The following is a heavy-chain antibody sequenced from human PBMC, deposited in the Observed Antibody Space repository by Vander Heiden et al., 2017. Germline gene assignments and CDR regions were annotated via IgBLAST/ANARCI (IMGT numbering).Heavy chain of an antibody. J-gene: IGHJ3*02. CDR2: IFPAGSDT. D-gene: IGHD3-22*01. V-gene: IGHV5-51*01. CDR1: GYSFTSYL. Sequence: VQLVQAGAVAKNPGESMRIACKASGYSFTSYLIGWLRQMPGKGLVWMGIIFPAGSDTRYHPSFQGQVTISADKSNSTAYLQGCSLKASDTAMYYCARHTRDYYDSRVTFADIWGQGTMVTVSS. CDR3: ARHTRDYYDSRVTFADI.